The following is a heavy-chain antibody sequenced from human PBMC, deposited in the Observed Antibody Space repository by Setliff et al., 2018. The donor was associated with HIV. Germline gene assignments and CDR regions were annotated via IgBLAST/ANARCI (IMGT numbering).Heavy chain of an antibody. D-gene: IGHD3-22*01. CDR2: IYPGDFDT. CDR3: VRLFKGGRHYYDSSGYLSCMDV. CDR1: GYSFSNYY. J-gene: IGHJ6*03. V-gene: IGHV5-51*01. Sequence: PGESLKISCKGSGYSFSNYYICWVRQMPGKGLECMGVIYPGDFDTRYSPSFQGQVTISADKSISTAYLQWSSLKASDTAIYYCVRLFKGGRHYYDSSGYLSCMDVWGKGTTVTVSS.